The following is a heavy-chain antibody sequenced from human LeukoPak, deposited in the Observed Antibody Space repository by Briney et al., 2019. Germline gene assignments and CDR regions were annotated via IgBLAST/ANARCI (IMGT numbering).Heavy chain of an antibody. D-gene: IGHD3-3*01. J-gene: IGHJ4*02. Sequence: GGSLRLSCAAAGFTFSSYWMHWVRQAPGKGLVWVSRINTDGSSTIYADSVKGRFTISRDNAKNTLYLQMNSLRAEDTAVYACARGNEWSFDYWAQGTLVTVPS. CDR2: INTDGSST. CDR1: GFTFSSYW. V-gene: IGHV3-74*01. CDR3: ARGNEWSFDY.